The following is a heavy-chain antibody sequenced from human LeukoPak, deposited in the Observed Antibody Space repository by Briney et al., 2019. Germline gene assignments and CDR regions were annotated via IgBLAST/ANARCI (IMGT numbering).Heavy chain of an antibody. CDR3: ARLTWFDP. Sequence: GASVKVSCKASGGTFSSYAISWVRQAPEQGLEWMGRIIPILGIANYAQKFQGRVTITADKSTSTAYMELSSLRSEDTAVYYCARLTWFDPWGQGTLVTVSS. CDR2: IIPILGIA. CDR1: GGTFSSYA. J-gene: IGHJ5*02. V-gene: IGHV1-69*04.